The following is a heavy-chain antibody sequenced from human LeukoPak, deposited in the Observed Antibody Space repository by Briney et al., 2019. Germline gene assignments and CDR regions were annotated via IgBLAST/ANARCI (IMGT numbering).Heavy chain of an antibody. CDR3: ARKTLYGDYFDY. D-gene: IGHD4-17*01. V-gene: IGHV4-39*01. Sequence: SETLSLTCTVSGGSISSSSYYWGWIRQPPGKGLEWVGSIYYSGSTYYNPSLKSRVTISVDTSKNQFSLKLSSVTAADTAVYYCARKTLYGDYFDYWGQGTLVTVSS. CDR1: GGSISSSSYY. CDR2: IYYSGST. J-gene: IGHJ4*02.